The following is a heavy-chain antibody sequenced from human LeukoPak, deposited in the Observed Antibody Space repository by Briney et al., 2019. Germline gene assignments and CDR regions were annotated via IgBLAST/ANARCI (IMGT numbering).Heavy chain of an antibody. Sequence: PGGSLRLSCAASGFTFDDYAMHWVRQVPGKGLEWVSGSNWNSGAIGYADSVRGRFTISRDNAKNPLYLQMDSLRAEDTALYYCAKDTYSGYRNAFDVWGQGTMVTVSS. CDR3: AKDTYSGYRNAFDV. V-gene: IGHV3-9*01. D-gene: IGHD5-12*01. CDR2: SNWNSGAI. J-gene: IGHJ3*01. CDR1: GFTFDDYA.